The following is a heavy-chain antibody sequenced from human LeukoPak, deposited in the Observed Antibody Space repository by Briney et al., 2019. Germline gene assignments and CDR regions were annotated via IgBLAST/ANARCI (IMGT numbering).Heavy chain of an antibody. CDR1: GYTFTSYY. V-gene: IGHV1-46*01. J-gene: IGHJ4*02. CDR3: AGVPASTEYSSSY. Sequence: ASVKVSCKASGYTFTSYYMHWVRQAPGQGLEWMGIINPSGGSTSYAQKFQGRVTMARDTSTSTVYMELSSLRSEDTAVYYCAGVPASTEYSSSYWGQGTLVTVSS. CDR2: INPSGGST. D-gene: IGHD6-6*01.